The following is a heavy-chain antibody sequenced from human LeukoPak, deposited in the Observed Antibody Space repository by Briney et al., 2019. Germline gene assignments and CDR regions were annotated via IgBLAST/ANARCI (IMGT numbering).Heavy chain of an antibody. V-gene: IGHV1-18*01. CDR2: ISAYNGNT. D-gene: IGHD3-3*01. CDR3: ARVYSTYYDFWSGYYYYFDY. CDR1: GYTFTSYG. Sequence: GASVNVSCKASGYTFTSYGISWVRQAPGQGLEWMGWISAYNGNTNYAQKLQGRVTMTTDTSTSTAYMELRSLRSDDTAVYYCARVYSTYYDFWSGYYYYFDYWGQGTLVTVSS. J-gene: IGHJ4*02.